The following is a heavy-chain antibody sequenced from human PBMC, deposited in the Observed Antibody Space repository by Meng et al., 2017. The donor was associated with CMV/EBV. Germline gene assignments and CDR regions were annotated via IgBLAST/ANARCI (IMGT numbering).Heavy chain of an antibody. CDR2: IRSKAYGGTT. V-gene: IGHV3-49*04. D-gene: IGHD3-10*01. Sequence: GGSLRLSCTASGFTFGDYAMSWVRQAPGKGLEWVGFIRSKAYGGTTEYAASVKGRFTISRDDSKSIAYLQMNSLKTEDTAVYYCTRDITMVRGVIVRGMDVWGQGTTVTVSS. J-gene: IGHJ6*02. CDR3: TRDITMVRGVIVRGMDV. CDR1: GFTFGDYA.